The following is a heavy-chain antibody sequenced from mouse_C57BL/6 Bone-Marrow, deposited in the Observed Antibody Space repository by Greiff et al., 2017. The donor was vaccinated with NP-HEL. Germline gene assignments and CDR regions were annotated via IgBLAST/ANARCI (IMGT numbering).Heavy chain of an antibody. Sequence: DVKLVESGGDLVKPGGSLKLSCAASGFTFSSYGLSWVRQTPDKRLEWVATISSGGSYPYSPDSVKGRFTISRDNAKNTLYLQMSSLKSEETAMYYCARHEDYEGFAYWGQGTLVTVSA. D-gene: IGHD2-4*01. CDR1: GFTFSSYG. J-gene: IGHJ3*01. V-gene: IGHV5-6*02. CDR2: ISSGGSYP. CDR3: ARHEDYEGFAY.